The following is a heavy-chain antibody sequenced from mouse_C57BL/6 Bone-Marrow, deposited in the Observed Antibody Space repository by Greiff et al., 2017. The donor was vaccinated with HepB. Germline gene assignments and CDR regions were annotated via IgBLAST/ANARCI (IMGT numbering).Heavy chain of an antibody. CDR1: GFTFSSYT. V-gene: IGHV5-9*01. Sequence: EVQRVESGGGLVKPGGSLKLSCAASGFTFSSYTMSWVRQTPEKRLEWVATISGGGGNTYYPDSVKGRFTISRDNAKNTLYLQMSSLRSEDTALYYCARQAGTSDYWGQGTTLTVSS. CDR2: ISGGGGNT. J-gene: IGHJ2*01. CDR3: ARQAGTSDY. D-gene: IGHD4-1*01.